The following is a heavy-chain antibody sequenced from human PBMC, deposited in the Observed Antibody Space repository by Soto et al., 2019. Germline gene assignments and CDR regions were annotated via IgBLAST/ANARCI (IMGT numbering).Heavy chain of an antibody. V-gene: IGHV4-30-4*01. CDR2: IYYSGST. Sequence: PSETLSLTCSVSGGSISSGDYSWSWIRQPPGKGLEWIGCIYYSGSTSYNPSLKSRVTISSDTSNNQFSLKLSSVTAADTAVYYCARVVDTSMETHFAYWGKGILVTVSS. CDR3: ARVVDTSMETHFAY. D-gene: IGHD5-18*01. J-gene: IGHJ4*02. CDR1: GGSISSGDYS.